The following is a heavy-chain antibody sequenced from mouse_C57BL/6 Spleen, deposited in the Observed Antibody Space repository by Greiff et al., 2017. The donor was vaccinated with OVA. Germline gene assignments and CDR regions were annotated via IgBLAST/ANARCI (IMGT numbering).Heavy chain of an antibody. D-gene: IGHD2-4*01. CDR2: ISNGGGST. V-gene: IGHV5-12*01. J-gene: IGHJ4*01. CDR3: ARQGIYYDLYYYAMDY. Sequence: DVKLQESGGGLVQPGGSLKLSCAASGFTFSDYYMYWVRQTPEKRLEWVAYISNGGGSTYYPDTVKGRFTISRDNAKNPLYLQMSRLKSEDTAMYYCARQGIYYDLYYYAMDYWGQGTSVTVSS. CDR1: GFTFSDYY.